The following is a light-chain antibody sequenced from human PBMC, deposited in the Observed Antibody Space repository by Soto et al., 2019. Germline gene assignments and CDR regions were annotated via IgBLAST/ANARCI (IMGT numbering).Light chain of an antibody. CDR3: QQYDSSPFT. V-gene: IGKV3-20*01. CDR2: GAS. CDR1: QSVSSSY. Sequence: EIALTQSPGTLSLSPGERATLSCRASQSVSSSYLAWYQQKPGQAPRLLIYGASSRATGIPDRFSGSGSGTDFTLTISRLEPEDFAVYYCQQYDSSPFTFGGGTKVEIK. J-gene: IGKJ4*01.